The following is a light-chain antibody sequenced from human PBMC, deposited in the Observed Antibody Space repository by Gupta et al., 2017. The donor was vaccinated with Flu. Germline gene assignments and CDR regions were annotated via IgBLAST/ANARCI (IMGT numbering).Light chain of an antibody. V-gene: IGLV1-51*02. CDR2: EHT. Sequence: SGSSSNIGNTYVSWYQQLPGTAPKLLLYEHTKRPSGIPDRFSGSKSGTSATLGIAGLQTGDEADYCCGKGGSSLRVFGGGTK. CDR1: SSNIGNTY. CDR3: GKGGSSLRV. J-gene: IGLJ3*02.